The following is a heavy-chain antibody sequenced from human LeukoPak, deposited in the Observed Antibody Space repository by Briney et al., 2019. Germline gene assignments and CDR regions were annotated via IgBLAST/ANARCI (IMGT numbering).Heavy chain of an antibody. J-gene: IGHJ4*02. CDR2: INPNSGDT. Sequence: ASVKVSCKASGYTFTGYYMHWVRQAPGQGLEWMGLINPNSGDTNYAQKFQGKVTMTEDTSTDTAYMELSSLRSEDTAVYYCATGVVSVGATDLAYWGQGTLVTVSS. CDR1: GYTFTGYY. V-gene: IGHV1-2*02. D-gene: IGHD1-26*01. CDR3: ATGVVSVGATDLAY.